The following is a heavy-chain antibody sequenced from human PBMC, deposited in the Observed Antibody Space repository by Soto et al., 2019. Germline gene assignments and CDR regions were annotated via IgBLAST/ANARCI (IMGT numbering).Heavy chain of an antibody. CDR2: IKTRSEGEAT. D-gene: IGHD2-15*01. J-gene: IGHJ6*02. V-gene: IGHV3-15*07. CDR1: DFSISNAW. CDR3: TTGSVEGV. Sequence: ESGGGLVKPGGSLRLSCAASDFSISNAWMSWVRQAPGKGLEWVGRIKTRSEGEATDYAAPLKDRFTISRDDSKNTLFLQMNSLKTEDTAVYYCTTGSVEGVWGQGATVIVSS.